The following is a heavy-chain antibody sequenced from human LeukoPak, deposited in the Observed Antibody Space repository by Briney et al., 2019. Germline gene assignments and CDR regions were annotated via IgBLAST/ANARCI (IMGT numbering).Heavy chain of an antibody. CDR2: INPSGGST. V-gene: IGHV1-46*01. D-gene: IGHD2-15*01. Sequence: ASVKVSCKASGYTFTSYYMHWVRQAPGQGLEWMGIINPSGGSTSYAQKFQGRVTMTRDTSTSTVYMELSSLRSEDTAVYYCARSPPYCSGGSCYSSYYFDYWGQGTLLTVSS. CDR3: ARSPPYCSGGSCYSSYYFDY. J-gene: IGHJ4*02. CDR1: GYTFTSYY.